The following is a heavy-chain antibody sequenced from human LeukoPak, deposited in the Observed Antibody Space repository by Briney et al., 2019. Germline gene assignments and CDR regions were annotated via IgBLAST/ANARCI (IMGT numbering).Heavy chain of an antibody. Sequence: SETLSLTCTVSGGSISSGGYYWSWIRQPPGKGLEWIGSIYYSGSTYYNPSLKSRVTISVDTSKNQFSLKLSSVTAADTAVYYCARPEYSGYDAAGYWGQGTLVTVSS. CDR2: IYYSGST. J-gene: IGHJ4*02. CDR3: ARPEYSGYDAAGY. CDR1: GGSISSGGYY. V-gene: IGHV4-39*01. D-gene: IGHD5-12*01.